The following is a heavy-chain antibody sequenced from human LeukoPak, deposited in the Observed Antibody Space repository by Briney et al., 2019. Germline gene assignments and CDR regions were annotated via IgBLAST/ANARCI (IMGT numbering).Heavy chain of an antibody. Sequence: PGGSLRLSCAASGFTFRTYWVNWVRQPPGKGLEWVSRINFDENTTKYADSVKGRFTISRDNAKNTLYLEMNSLRAEDTAVYYCARVGDSSSWYDYYYYYYGMDVWGQGTTVTVSS. D-gene: IGHD6-13*01. CDR1: GFTFRTYW. J-gene: IGHJ6*02. CDR2: INFDENTT. V-gene: IGHV3-74*01. CDR3: ARVGDSSSWYDYYYYYYGMDV.